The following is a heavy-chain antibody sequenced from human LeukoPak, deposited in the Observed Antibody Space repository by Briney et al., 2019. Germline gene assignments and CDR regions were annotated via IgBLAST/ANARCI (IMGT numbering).Heavy chain of an antibody. J-gene: IGHJ4*02. CDR1: GITFSSYS. CDR2: ISSFSGTI. CDR3: AKDVVGQQWPENY. D-gene: IGHD6-19*01. V-gene: IGHV3-48*01. Sequence: PGGSLRLSCVASGITFSSYSMNWVRQAPGKGLEWVSYISSFSGTINYADSVKGRFTISRDNAKNSLYLQMNSLRAEDTAIYYCAKDVVGQQWPENYWGQGTLVTVSS.